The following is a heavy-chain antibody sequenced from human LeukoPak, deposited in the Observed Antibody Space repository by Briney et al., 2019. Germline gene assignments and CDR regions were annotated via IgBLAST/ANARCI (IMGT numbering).Heavy chain of an antibody. J-gene: IGHJ4*02. CDR2: ISGSGGST. Sequence: PGGSLRLSCAASGFTFSSYTMSWVRQAPGKGLEWVSAISGSGGSTYYADSVKGRFTISRDNSKNTLYLQMNSLRAEDTAVYYCAKRRDGYRTGFDYWGQGTLVTVSS. V-gene: IGHV3-23*01. D-gene: IGHD5-24*01. CDR3: AKRRDGYRTGFDY. CDR1: GFTFSSYT.